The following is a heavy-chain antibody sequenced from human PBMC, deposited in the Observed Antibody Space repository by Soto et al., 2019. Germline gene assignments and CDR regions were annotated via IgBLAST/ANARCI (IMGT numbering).Heavy chain of an antibody. D-gene: IGHD6-19*01. CDR3: AREVRGVAVAGAYYDYYGIAV. V-gene: IGHV3-74*01. J-gene: IGHJ6*02. Sequence: PGGSLRLSCAASGFTFSSYWMHLVRQAPGKGLVCVSRINIDGSSTSYADSGKGRFTISRYKTKNTLNMQRKSVSAEDTDLNYSAREVRGVAVAGAYYDYYGIAVRGQGTTVTVSS. CDR1: GFTFSSYW. CDR2: INIDGSST.